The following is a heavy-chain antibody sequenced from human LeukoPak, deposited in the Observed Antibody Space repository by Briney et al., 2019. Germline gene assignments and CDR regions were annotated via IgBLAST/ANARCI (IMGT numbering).Heavy chain of an antibody. CDR3: ATLKWELNIFDY. CDR2: FDPEDGET. D-gene: IGHD1-26*01. CDR1: GYTLTELS. J-gene: IGHJ4*02. Sequence: ASVKVSCKVSGYTLTELSMHWARQAPGKGLEWMGGFDPEDGETIYAQKFQGRVTMTEDTSTDTAYMELSSLRSEDTAVYYCATLKWELNIFDYWGRGTLVTVSS. V-gene: IGHV1-24*01.